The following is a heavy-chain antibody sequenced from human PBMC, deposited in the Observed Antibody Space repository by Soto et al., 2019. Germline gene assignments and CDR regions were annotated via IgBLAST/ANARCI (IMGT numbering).Heavy chain of an antibody. Sequence: GGSLRLSCAASGFTFSSYDMHWVRQATGKGLEWVSAIGTAGDTYYPGSVKGRFTISRANAKNSLYLQMNSLRAEDTAVYYCARSRTREGDDSSGYPILRYYGMDVWGQGTTVTVSS. CDR3: ARSRTREGDDSSGYPILRYYGMDV. CDR1: GFTFSSYD. J-gene: IGHJ6*02. D-gene: IGHD3-22*01. CDR2: IGTAGDT. V-gene: IGHV3-13*01.